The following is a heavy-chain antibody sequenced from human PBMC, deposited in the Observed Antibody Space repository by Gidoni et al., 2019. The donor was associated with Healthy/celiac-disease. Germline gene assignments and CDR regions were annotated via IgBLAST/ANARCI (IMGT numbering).Heavy chain of an antibody. CDR3: ARGGRGSSGYYYYYYGMDV. J-gene: IGHJ6*02. V-gene: IGHV4-34*01. CDR1: GGSFSGYY. Sequence: QVQLQQWGAGLLKPSETLSLTCAVYGGSFSGYYWSWIRQPPGKGLEWIGEINHSGSTNYNPSLKSRVTISVDTSKNQFSLKLSSVTAADTAVYYCARGGRGSSGYYYYYYGMDVWGQGTTVTVSS. CDR2: INHSGST. D-gene: IGHD3-22*01.